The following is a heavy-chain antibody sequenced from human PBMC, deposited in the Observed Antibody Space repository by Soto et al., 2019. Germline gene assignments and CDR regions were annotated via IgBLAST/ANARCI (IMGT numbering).Heavy chain of an antibody. Sequence: ASVTFSCKASGYRFPRHYLHWVRQAPGQGLDWMGWINPYNDNTNYAQKLQGRVTMTTDTSTSTAYMELRSLRSDDTAVYYCARGESNWFDPWGQGTLVTVSS. CDR3: ARGESNWFDP. J-gene: IGHJ5*02. V-gene: IGHV1-18*04. CDR2: INPYNDNT. CDR1: GYRFPRHY.